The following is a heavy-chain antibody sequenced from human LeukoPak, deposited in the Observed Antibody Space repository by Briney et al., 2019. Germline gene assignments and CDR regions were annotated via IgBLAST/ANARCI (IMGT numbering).Heavy chain of an antibody. Sequence: GGSLRLSCAASGFTFNNYAMNWVRQAPGKGLEWVSTISVNGGSTYYADSVKGRFTISRDNSKNTLYLQMNSLRAEDTAIYYCAKAPSLVIAASLYYFDYWGQGTLVTVSS. CDR3: AKAPSLVIAASLYYFDY. J-gene: IGHJ4*02. V-gene: IGHV3-23*01. CDR2: ISVNGGST. D-gene: IGHD2-15*01. CDR1: GFTFNNYA.